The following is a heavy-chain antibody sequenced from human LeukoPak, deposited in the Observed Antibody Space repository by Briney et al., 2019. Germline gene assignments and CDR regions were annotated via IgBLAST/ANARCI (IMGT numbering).Heavy chain of an antibody. D-gene: IGHD6-19*01. CDR2: INHSGST. V-gene: IGHV4-34*01. J-gene: IGHJ4*02. CDR3: ASYLGVAGTFHFDY. CDR1: GGSFSGYY. Sequence: SETLSLTCAVYGGSFSGYYWSWIRQPPGKGLEWIGEINHSGSTNYKPSLKSRVTISVDTSKNQFSLKLSSVTAADTAVYYCASYLGVAGTFHFDYWGQGTLVTVSS.